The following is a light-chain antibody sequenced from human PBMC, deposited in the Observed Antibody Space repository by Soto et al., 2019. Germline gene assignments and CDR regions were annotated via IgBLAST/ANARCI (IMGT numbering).Light chain of an antibody. CDR3: CSYTGRVV. J-gene: IGLJ2*01. CDR2: DVT. Sequence: QSALPQPRSVSGSPGQSVTISCTGTSSDIGGSNFVSWYQQHPGKAPKLMIYDVTKRPSGVPDRFSGSKSGNTASLTISGLQADDEADYSCCSYTGRVVSGGRTKVTGL. CDR1: SSDIGGSNF. V-gene: IGLV2-11*01.